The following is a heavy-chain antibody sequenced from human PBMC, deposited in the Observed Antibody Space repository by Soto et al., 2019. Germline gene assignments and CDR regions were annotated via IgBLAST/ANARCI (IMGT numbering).Heavy chain of an antibody. Sequence: ASVKVSCKASGYTFTSYGISWVRQAPGQGLEWMGWISAYNGNTNYAQKLQGRVTMTTDTSTSTAYMELRSLRSDDTAVYYCARGISGIAVAGTYGMDVWGQGTTGTVSS. CDR1: GYTFTSYG. J-gene: IGHJ6*02. CDR2: ISAYNGNT. D-gene: IGHD6-19*01. V-gene: IGHV1-18*04. CDR3: ARGISGIAVAGTYGMDV.